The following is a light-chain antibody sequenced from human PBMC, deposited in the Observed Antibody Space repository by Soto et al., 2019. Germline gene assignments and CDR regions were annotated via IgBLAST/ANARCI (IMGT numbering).Light chain of an antibody. CDR2: GAS. CDR1: QRISSY. J-gene: IGKJ1*01. V-gene: IGKV1-39*01. Sequence: DTQMTQSPSSLSASVGDRVTITCRASQRISSYLNWYQQRPGKAPKLLIYGASSLQSGVPSRFSGSGSGTDFTLTISSLQPEDSATYFCQQTYSSWTFGQGTKVDI. CDR3: QQTYSSWT.